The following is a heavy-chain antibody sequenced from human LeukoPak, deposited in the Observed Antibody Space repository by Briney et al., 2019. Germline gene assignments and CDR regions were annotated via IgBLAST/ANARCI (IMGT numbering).Heavy chain of an antibody. J-gene: IGHJ5*02. Sequence: GGSLRLSCASSGFTFSTYGMHWVRQAPGKRLEWVAFIRYDGSDKYYADSVKGRFTISRDDSKNTLFLQMSSLRPEDTAVYYCARDFGVIRRSWGQGTLVSVSP. CDR1: GFTFSTYG. CDR3: ARDFGVIRRS. D-gene: IGHD3-3*01. CDR2: IRYDGSDK. V-gene: IGHV3-30*02.